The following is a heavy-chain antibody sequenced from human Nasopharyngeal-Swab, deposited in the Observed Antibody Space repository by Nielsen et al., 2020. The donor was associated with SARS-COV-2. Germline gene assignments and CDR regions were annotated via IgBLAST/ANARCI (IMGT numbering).Heavy chain of an antibody. D-gene: IGHD6-19*01. Sequence: GESLKISCAASGFIFNSYGMHWVRQAPGKGLEWVAVISSDGSNEYYADSVKGRFTISRDNAKNKLYLQMNSLRDEDTAVYYCVRGSSGWYGMDYWGQGNLVTVSP. V-gene: IGHV3-30*03. J-gene: IGHJ4*02. CDR1: GFIFNSYG. CDR2: ISSDGSNE. CDR3: VRGSSGWYGMDY.